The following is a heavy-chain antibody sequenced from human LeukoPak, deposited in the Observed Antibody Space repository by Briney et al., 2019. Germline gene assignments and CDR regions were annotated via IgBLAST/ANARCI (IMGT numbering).Heavy chain of an antibody. Sequence: GSLTLSGSASGFTFSSYPWRCLGQAPGKGLKCVTTINGSGGSTYYADSVKCRFTISRDNSKNTLYLQMNTLRAEDRVVYYCAKTTVTRRVDILTGYSYYYGMDVWGQGTTVTVSS. CDR2: INGSGGST. V-gene: IGHV3-23*01. CDR1: GFTFSSYP. J-gene: IGHJ6*02. CDR3: AKTTVTRRVDILTGYSYYYGMDV. D-gene: IGHD3-9*01.